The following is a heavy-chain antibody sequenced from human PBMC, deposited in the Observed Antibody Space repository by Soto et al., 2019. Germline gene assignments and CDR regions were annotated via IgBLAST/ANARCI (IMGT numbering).Heavy chain of an antibody. D-gene: IGHD3-16*01. CDR1: GFTVSSDY. CDR2: SYPGGNT. V-gene: IGHV3-53*01. J-gene: IGHJ4*02. CDR3: ARAKRGGFDN. Sequence: EVQLVESGGGLIQPGESLRLSCAASGFTVSSDYMSWVRQAPGKGLELVSISYPGGNTDYTGSVRGRFTTSRDNSKNTLYLHMSSLRAEDTTVYYCARAKRGGFDNWGQGTLVTVSS.